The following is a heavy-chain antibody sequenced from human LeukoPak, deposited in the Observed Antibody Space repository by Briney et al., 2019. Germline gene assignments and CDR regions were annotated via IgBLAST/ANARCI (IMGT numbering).Heavy chain of an antibody. Sequence: PGGSLRLSCAASGFTFSSYWMSWVRQAPGKGLEWVANIKQDGSEKYYVDSVKGRFTISRDSAKNSLYLQMNSLTAEDTAVYYCARRMTTVTAYFDYWGQGNLVTVSS. V-gene: IGHV3-7*01. CDR3: ARRMTTVTAYFDY. CDR1: GFTFSSYW. CDR2: IKQDGSEK. J-gene: IGHJ4*02. D-gene: IGHD4-11*01.